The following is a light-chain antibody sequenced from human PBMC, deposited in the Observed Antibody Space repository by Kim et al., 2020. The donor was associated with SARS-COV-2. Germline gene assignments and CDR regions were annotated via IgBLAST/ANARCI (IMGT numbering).Light chain of an antibody. V-gene: IGKV3-15*01. J-gene: IGKJ1*01. CDR3: QQYDVWPRP. CDR1: QSVSRN. CDR2: GAA. Sequence: VSPGERATLSCRASQSVSRNFAWYQKKPGQAPRLLIHGAATRATGIPDRFGGSGSGIEFTLTISSLQSEDVAVYYCQQYDVWPRPFGQGTKVDIK.